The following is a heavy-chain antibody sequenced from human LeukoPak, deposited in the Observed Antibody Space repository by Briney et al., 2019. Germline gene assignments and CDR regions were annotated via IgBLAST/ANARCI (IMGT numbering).Heavy chain of an antibody. Sequence: ASVKVSCKASGYTFINYFIHWVRQAPGQGLEWMGVINPRSGSTTYAQNFQGRVTITWDTSTNTVYVELSSLRSDDSAVYYCAREGDGYKNFDFWGQGTQVTVSS. D-gene: IGHD5-24*01. CDR1: GYTFINYF. CDR3: AREGDGYKNFDF. J-gene: IGHJ4*02. V-gene: IGHV1-46*01. CDR2: INPRSGST.